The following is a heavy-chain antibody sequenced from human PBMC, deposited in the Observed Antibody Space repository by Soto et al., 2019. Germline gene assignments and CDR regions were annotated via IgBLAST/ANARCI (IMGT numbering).Heavy chain of an antibody. CDR3: ARGRPITGTTSPGQTFDY. CDR2: IIPFFGTA. V-gene: IGHV1-69*13. J-gene: IGHJ4*02. Sequence: SVKVSCKASGGTFSSYAISWVRQAPGQGLEWMGGIIPFFGTANYAQKFQGRVTITADESTSTAYMELSSLRSEDTAVYYCARGRPITGTTSPGQTFDYWGQGTLVTVSS. D-gene: IGHD1-20*01. CDR1: GGTFSSYA.